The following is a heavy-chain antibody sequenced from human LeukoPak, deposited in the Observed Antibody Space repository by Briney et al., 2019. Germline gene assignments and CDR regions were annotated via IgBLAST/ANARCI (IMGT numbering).Heavy chain of an antibody. V-gene: IGHV3-23*01. CDR1: GFTFNSNA. J-gene: IGHJ6*03. CDR2: IGGGASGT. CDR3: AKDGIYCSARYMDV. D-gene: IGHD3-10*01. Sequence: GGTLRLTCAAYGFTFNSNAMRWVRQAQGKGLEWVTDIGGGASGTYYADSVKRRFTITRDNSKNTLFLQMNNLRAEDTAVYYSAKDGIYCSARYMDVWGRGTTVTVSS.